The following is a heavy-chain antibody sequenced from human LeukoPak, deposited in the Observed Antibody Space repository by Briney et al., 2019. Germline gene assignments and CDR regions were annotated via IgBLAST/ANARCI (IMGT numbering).Heavy chain of an antibody. V-gene: IGHV4-59*01. CDR1: GGSISSYY. J-gene: IGHJ6*03. CDR2: IYYSGST. CDR3: ARTTEGGYTYDYFYYYYMDV. D-gene: IGHD5-18*01. Sequence: PSETLSLTCTVSGGSISSYYWSWIRQPPGKGLEWIGYIYYSGSTNYKSSLKRRVTISVDTSKHHFSLKLSSVPAADTAVYYCARTTEGGYTYDYFYYYYMDVWGKGTTVTISS.